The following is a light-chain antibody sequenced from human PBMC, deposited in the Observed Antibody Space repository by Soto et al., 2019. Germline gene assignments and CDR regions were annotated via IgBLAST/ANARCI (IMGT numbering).Light chain of an antibody. Sequence: EVVLTQSPGTLSLSPGERATLSCRASQSVSGSDLAWYQQKPGQAPRLLISGVSNRATGTPDRFSGSGSGTDFSLTSSSVEPEDFAVFYCHQYGISPPTFGPGTKVEI. CDR3: HQYGISPPT. J-gene: IGKJ1*01. CDR1: QSVSGSD. V-gene: IGKV3-20*01. CDR2: GVS.